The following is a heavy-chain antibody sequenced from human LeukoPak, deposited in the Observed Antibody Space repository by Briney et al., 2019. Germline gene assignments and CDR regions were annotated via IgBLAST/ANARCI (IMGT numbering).Heavy chain of an antibody. D-gene: IGHD6-13*01. Sequence: PGGSLRLSCAASGFTFDDYAMSWVRQAPGKGLEWVSSISSSSGYIYYADSVKGRFTISRDNAKNSLYLQMNSLTAEDTAVYYCARLLYSSRLFDYWGQGTLVTASS. CDR2: ISSSSGYI. CDR1: GFTFDDYA. CDR3: ARLLYSSRLFDY. J-gene: IGHJ4*02. V-gene: IGHV3-21*01.